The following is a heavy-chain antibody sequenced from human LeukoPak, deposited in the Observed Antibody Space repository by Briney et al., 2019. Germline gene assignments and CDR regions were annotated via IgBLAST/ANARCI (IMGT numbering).Heavy chain of an antibody. CDR1: GFTFSSYS. CDR3: ARDRGYCSGGSRYTYYFDY. J-gene: IGHJ4*02. D-gene: IGHD2-15*01. CDR2: ISLSSGTI. Sequence: QSGGSLRLSCAASGFTFSSYSMNWVRQAPGKGLGWISYISLSSGTIYYADSVKGRFTISRDNGKNSLYLQMNSLRDEDTVVYYCARDRGYCSGGSRYTYYFDYWGQGTLVTVSS. V-gene: IGHV3-48*02.